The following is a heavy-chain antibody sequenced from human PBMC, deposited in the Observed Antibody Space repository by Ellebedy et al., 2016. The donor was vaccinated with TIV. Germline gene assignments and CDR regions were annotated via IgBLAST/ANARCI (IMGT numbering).Heavy chain of an antibody. CDR2: IYHSGST. CDR3: ARDLGITMVRGAQNVYYSMDV. D-gene: IGHD3-10*01. V-gene: IGHV4-38-2*02. CDR1: GYSISSGYY. Sequence: SETLSLXCTVSGYSISSGYYWGWIRQPPGKGLEWIGSIYHSGSTYYNPSLKSRVTISVDTSKNQFSLKLSSVTAADTAVYYCARDLGITMVRGAQNVYYSMDVWGQGTTVTVSS. J-gene: IGHJ6*02.